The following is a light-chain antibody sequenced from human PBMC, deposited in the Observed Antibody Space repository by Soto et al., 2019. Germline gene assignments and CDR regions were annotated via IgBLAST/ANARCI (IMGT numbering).Light chain of an antibody. CDR1: SSNIGTGYD. CDR2: VNS. V-gene: IGLV1-40*01. CDR3: QSYDSSLSAWV. J-gene: IGLJ2*01. Sequence: QSVLTQPPSVSGALGQRVTISCTGSSSNIGTGYDVHWYQQLPGTAPKLLIYVNSNRPSGVPDRFSGSKSGTSASLAITGLQAEDEADYYCQSYDSSLSAWVFGGGTKLTVL.